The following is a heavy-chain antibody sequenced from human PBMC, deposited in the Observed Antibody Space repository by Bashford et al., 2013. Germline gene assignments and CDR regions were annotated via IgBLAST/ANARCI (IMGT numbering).Heavy chain of an antibody. V-gene: IGHV3-23*01. D-gene: IGHD6-19*01. J-gene: IGHJ4*02. Sequence: GSLRLSCAASGFTFSSYATSWVRQAPGKGWSGSQLLVVVAEHILCRLREGRFTISRDNSKNTLYLQMDSLRAEDTAVYYCAKEVNSGWYKGFDYWAREPWSPSPQ. CDR3: AKEVNSGWYKGFDY. CDR2: LVVVAEH. CDR1: GFTFSSYA.